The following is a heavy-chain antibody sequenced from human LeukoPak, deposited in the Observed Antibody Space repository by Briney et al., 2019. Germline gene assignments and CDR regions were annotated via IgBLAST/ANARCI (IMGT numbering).Heavy chain of an antibody. Sequence: ASETLSLTCTVSGGSISSYYWSWIRQPPGKGLEWIGYIYYSESTNYNPSLKSRVTISVDTSKNQFSLKLSSVTAADTAVYYCARRGTDYYDSSGPFDYWGQGTLVTVSS. CDR2: IYYSEST. J-gene: IGHJ4*02. D-gene: IGHD3-22*01. CDR3: ARRGTDYYDSSGPFDY. V-gene: IGHV4-59*08. CDR1: GGSISSYY.